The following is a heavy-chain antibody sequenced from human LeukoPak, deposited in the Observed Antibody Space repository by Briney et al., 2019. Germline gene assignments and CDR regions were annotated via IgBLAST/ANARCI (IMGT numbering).Heavy chain of an antibody. CDR1: GFTFSTYT. V-gene: IGHV3-21*01. Sequence: PGGSLRLSCAASGFTFSTYTMNWVRQAPGKGLEWVSSISSGSSYIYYADSMKGRFTISRDNAKNSLYLQMNSLRAEDTAVYYCARDLVQCGGDCYPTKFDYWGQGTLVTVSS. D-gene: IGHD2-21*02. CDR3: ARDLVQCGGDCYPTKFDY. J-gene: IGHJ4*02. CDR2: ISSGSSYI.